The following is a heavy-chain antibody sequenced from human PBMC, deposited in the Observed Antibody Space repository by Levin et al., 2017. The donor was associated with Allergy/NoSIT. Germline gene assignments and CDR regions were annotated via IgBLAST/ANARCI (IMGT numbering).Heavy chain of an antibody. D-gene: IGHD2/OR15-2a*01. Sequence: PGGSLRLSCVASGVAFSSYSMNWVRQAPGKGLEWISYISSSSSSIDYADSVKGRFTISRDNAKNSLFRQMNSLRDEDTAVYFCARMKRNILQAFGIWGQGTMVTVSS. V-gene: IGHV3-48*02. CDR2: ISSSSSSI. CDR3: ARMKRNILQAFGI. J-gene: IGHJ3*02. CDR1: GVAFSSYS.